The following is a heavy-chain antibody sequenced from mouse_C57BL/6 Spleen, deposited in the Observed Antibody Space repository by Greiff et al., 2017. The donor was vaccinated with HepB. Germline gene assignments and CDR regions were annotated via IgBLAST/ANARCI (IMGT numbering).Heavy chain of an antibody. D-gene: IGHD1-1*01. CDR1: GFTFSSYA. CDR3: AREPLYTTVVAPFAY. Sequence: EVQVVESGGGLVKPGGSLKLSCAASGFTFSSYAMSWVRQTPDKRLEWVATISDGGSYTYYPDNVKGRFTISRDNAKNNLYLQMSHLKSEDTAMYYCAREPLYTTVVAPFAYWGQGTLVTVSA. CDR2: ISDGGSYT. J-gene: IGHJ3*01. V-gene: IGHV5-4*01.